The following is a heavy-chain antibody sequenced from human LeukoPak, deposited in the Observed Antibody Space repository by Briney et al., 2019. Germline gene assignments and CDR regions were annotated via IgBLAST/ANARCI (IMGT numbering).Heavy chain of an antibody. Sequence: GGSLRLSCAASGFTFSSYAMSWVRQAPGKGLEWVSAISGSGGSTYYADSVKGRFTISRDNSKNTLYLQMNSLRAEDTAVYYCARGRGYCSTTTCPNWFDPWGQGTLVIVSS. CDR2: ISGSGGST. CDR3: ARGRGYCSTTTCPNWFDP. J-gene: IGHJ5*02. D-gene: IGHD2-2*01. V-gene: IGHV3-23*01. CDR1: GFTFSSYA.